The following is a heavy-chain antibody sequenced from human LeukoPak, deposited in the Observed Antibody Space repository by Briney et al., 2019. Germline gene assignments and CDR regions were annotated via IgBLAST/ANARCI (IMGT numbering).Heavy chain of an antibody. J-gene: IGHJ4*02. D-gene: IGHD6-19*01. CDR2: INPKSGVT. V-gene: IGHV1-2*02. Sequence: ASVNVSCKASAYTLSGYYMHWVRQAPGQGLEWMGWINPKSGVTNYAQKFQGRVTMTWDTSINTPFMELSRLRSDDTAVYYCARRIAVAGSPVYYFDYWGQGTLVTVSS. CDR3: ARRIAVAGSPVYYFDY. CDR1: AYTLSGYY.